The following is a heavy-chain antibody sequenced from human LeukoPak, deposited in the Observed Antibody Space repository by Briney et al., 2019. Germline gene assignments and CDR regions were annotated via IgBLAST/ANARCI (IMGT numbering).Heavy chain of an antibody. CDR2: IYYSGST. J-gene: IGHJ4*02. D-gene: IGHD3-22*01. Sequence: SETLSLTCTVSGGSISSSSYYWGWIRQAPGKGLEWIGSIYYSGSTYYNPSLKSRVTMSVDTSKNQLSLKLSSVTAADTAVYYCSRIYYSDTSGPLDYWGQGTLVTVSS. CDR1: GGSISSSSYY. CDR3: SRIYYSDTSGPLDY. V-gene: IGHV4-39*01.